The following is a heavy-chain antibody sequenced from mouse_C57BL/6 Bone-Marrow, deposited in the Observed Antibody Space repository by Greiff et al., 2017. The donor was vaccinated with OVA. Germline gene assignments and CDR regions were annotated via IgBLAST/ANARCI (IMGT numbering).Heavy chain of an antibody. CDR2: IDPENGDT. J-gene: IGHJ2*01. CDR3: TPLITTVEDY. CDR1: GFNIKDDY. D-gene: IGHD1-1*01. Sequence: EVKLQESGAELVRPGASVKLSCTASGFNIKDDYMHWVKQRPEQGLEWIGWIDPENGDTEYASKFQGKATITADTSSNTAYLQLSSLTSEDTAVYYCTPLITTVEDYWGQGTTLTVSS. V-gene: IGHV14-4*01.